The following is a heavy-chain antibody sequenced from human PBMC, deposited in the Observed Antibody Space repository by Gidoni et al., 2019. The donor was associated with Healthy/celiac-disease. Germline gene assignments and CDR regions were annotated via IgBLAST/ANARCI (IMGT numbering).Heavy chain of an antibody. Sequence: EVQLVESGGGLVQPGGSLRLSCAASGFTFSSYAMSWVRQAPGKGLEWVSAISGSGGSTYYADSVKGRVTISRDNSKNTLYLKMNSLRAEDTAVYYCAKGDIVVVPAAIARYGMDVWGQGTTVTVSS. J-gene: IGHJ6*02. CDR3: AKGDIVVVPAAIARYGMDV. V-gene: IGHV3-23*04. CDR2: ISGSGGST. CDR1: GFTFSSYA. D-gene: IGHD2-2*01.